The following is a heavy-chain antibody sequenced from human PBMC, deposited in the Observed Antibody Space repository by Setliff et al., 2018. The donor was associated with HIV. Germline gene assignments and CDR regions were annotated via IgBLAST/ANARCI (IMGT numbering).Heavy chain of an antibody. CDR1: GYTFTSYC. J-gene: IGHJ3*01. V-gene: IGHV1-69*13. Sequence: ASVKVSCKAFGYTFTSYCIHWVRQAPGQGLEWMGGIIPIFNTANYAQKFQGRVTITADESTGAAYMELSNLSSEDTAVYYCATEGAGGSYQRASALDLWGQGTMVTVSS. CDR3: ATEGAGGSYQRASALDL. CDR2: IIPIFNTA. D-gene: IGHD1-26*01.